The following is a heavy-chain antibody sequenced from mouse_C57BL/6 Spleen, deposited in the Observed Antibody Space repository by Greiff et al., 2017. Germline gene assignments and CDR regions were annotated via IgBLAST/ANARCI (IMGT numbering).Heavy chain of an antibody. CDR2: ISYDGSN. Sequence: VQLQQSGPGLVKPSQSLSLTCSVSGYSITSGYYWNWIRQFPGINLEWMGNISYDGSNNYNPSLKNRISITRDTSKNQFFLKLSSVTTEDTATDYVASGGRMDYGCCTYWGQGTLVTVSA. CDR3: ASGGRMDYGCCTY. D-gene: IGHD2-2*01. V-gene: IGHV3-6*01. CDR1: GYSITSGYY. J-gene: IGHJ3*01.